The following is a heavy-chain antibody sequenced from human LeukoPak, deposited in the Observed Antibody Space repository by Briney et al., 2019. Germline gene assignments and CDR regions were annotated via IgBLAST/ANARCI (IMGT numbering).Heavy chain of an antibody. CDR1: GYSFTSNA. CDR2: INTKTGNP. J-gene: IGHJ4*02. V-gene: IGHV7-4-1*02. CDR3: AADLTYYYDSSGYGFDY. D-gene: IGHD3-22*01. Sequence: GASVKVSCKASGYSFTSNAINWVRQAPGQGLEWMGWINTKTGNPTYAQGFTGRFVFSLDTSVSTTYLQISSLTTEDTAVYYCAADLTYYYDSSGYGFDYWGQGTLVTVSS.